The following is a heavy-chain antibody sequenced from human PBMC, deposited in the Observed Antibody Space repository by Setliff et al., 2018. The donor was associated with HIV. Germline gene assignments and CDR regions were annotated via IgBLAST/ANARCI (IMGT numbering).Heavy chain of an antibody. D-gene: IGHD6-19*01. V-gene: IGHV4-39*06. CDR3: TRQSPVAGSGAFDI. CDR1: GGSISSSNYY. J-gene: IGHJ3*02. Sequence: PSETLSLTCTVSGGSISSSNYYWGWIRQPPGKGLEWIGSIYYSGSTNYNPSLKSRVTISVDTSKNQFPLRVTSVTATDTAVYYCTRQSPVAGSGAFDIWGQGTMVTVSS. CDR2: IYYSGST.